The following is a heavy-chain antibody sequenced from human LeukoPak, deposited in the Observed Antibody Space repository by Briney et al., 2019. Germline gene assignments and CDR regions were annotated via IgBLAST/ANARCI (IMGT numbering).Heavy chain of an antibody. CDR1: GFSFTNAW. J-gene: IGHJ4*02. V-gene: IGHV3-15*07. Sequence: GGSLRLSCAASGFSFTNAWMNWVRQAPGKGLEWVGRIKSKADGGTADYAAPVKGRFTISRDDSKNTLYLQMNSLKTEDTAVYYCTTADSSGRFLIDYWGQGTLVTVSS. CDR3: TTADSSGRFLIDY. CDR2: IKSKADGGTA. D-gene: IGHD3-22*01.